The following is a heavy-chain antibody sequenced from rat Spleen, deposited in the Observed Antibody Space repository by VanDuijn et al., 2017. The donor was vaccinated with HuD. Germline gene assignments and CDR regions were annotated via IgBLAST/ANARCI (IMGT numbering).Heavy chain of an antibody. Sequence: QVQLKESGPTLVQPSQTLSLTCTVTGFSLTSYNVHWVRQPPGKGLEWMGVMWSGGSTDYNSALKSRLSISRDTSKSQVFLKMNSLQTEDTAIYFCTRDHSFWDNYYPGGFAYWGQGTLVTVSS. D-gene: IGHD1-6*01. CDR1: GFSLTSYN. CDR3: TRDHSFWDNYYPGGFAY. V-gene: IGHV2-15*01. CDR2: MWSGGST. J-gene: IGHJ3*01.